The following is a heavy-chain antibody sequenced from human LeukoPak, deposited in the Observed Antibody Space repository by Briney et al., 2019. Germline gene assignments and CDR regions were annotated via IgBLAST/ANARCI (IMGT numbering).Heavy chain of an antibody. V-gene: IGHV4-34*01. Sequence: PSETLSLTCAVCGGSFSGYYWSWIRQPPGKGLEWIGEINHSGSTNYNPSLKSRVTISVDTSKNQFSLKLSSVTAADTAVYYCGRYFDYWGQGTLVTVSS. CDR2: INHSGST. CDR3: GRYFDY. CDR1: GGSFSGYY. J-gene: IGHJ4*02.